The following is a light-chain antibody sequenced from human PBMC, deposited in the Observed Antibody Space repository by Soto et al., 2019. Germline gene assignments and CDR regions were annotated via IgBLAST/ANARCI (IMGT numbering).Light chain of an antibody. V-gene: IGKV3-11*01. CDR3: QQRSNGGPT. J-gene: IGKJ4*01. CDR2: DAS. Sequence: EIVLTQSPATLSLSPGERATLSCRASQSVSSYLAWYQQKPGQAPRLLIYDASNRATGIPARFSGSGSGTDFTLTISSLEPEDFAVYYCQQRSNGGPTFGGGTKVDIK. CDR1: QSVSSY.